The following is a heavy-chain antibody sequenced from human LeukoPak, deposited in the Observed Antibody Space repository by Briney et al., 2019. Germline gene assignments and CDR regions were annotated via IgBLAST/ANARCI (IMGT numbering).Heavy chain of an antibody. CDR1: GFTFSSYA. CDR2: IYSGGST. CDR3: ARDYCDSRAQGKASDY. J-gene: IGHJ4*02. V-gene: IGHV3-66*01. D-gene: IGHD3-22*01. Sequence: QPGGSLRLSYAASGFTFSSYAMSWVRQAPGKGLEWVSVIYSGGSTYYADSVKGRFTISRDNSKNTLYLQMNSLRAEDTAVYYCARDYCDSRAQGKASDYWGQGTLVTVSS.